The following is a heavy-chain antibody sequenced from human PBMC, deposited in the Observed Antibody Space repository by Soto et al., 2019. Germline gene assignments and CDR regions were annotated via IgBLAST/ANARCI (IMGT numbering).Heavy chain of an antibody. Sequence: EVQLVESGGGLVQPGGSLRLSCAASGFTFSDHYMDWVRQAPGKGLEWVGRTRNKANSYTTEYAASVKGRFTISRDDSKNSLYRQMKSLKTEDTAVYYCARGPRAAAGTLGYFDYWGQGTLVTVSS. CDR1: GFTFSDHY. D-gene: IGHD6-13*01. CDR3: ARGPRAAAGTLGYFDY. V-gene: IGHV3-72*01. CDR2: TRNKANSYTT. J-gene: IGHJ4*02.